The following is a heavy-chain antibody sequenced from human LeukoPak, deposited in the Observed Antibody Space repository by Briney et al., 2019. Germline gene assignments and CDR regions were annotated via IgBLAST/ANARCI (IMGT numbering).Heavy chain of an antibody. CDR3: ARGISSGWQNFDY. V-gene: IGHV4-39*07. Sequence: SETLSLTCTVSGGSISSSSYYWGWIRQPPGKGLEWIGSIYYSGSTYYNPSLKSRVTISVDTSKNQFSLKLSSVTAADTAVYYCARGISSGWQNFDYWGQGTLVTVSS. CDR1: GGSISSSSYY. J-gene: IGHJ4*02. D-gene: IGHD6-19*01. CDR2: IYYSGST.